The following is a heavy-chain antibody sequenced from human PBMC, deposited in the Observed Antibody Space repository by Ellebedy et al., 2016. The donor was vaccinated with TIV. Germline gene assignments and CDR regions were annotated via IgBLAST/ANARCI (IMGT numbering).Heavy chain of an antibody. CDR1: GFTFNSYW. CDR2: INQDGSDT. CDR3: ATDGSYGDYRSPTHAFVM. J-gene: IGHJ3*02. D-gene: IGHD4-17*01. V-gene: IGHV3-7*01. Sequence: GGSLRLSCAASGFTFNSYWITWVRQAPGKGLEWVANINQDGSDTYYVDSLRGRFTISRDNAKNSLYLLMNSLRGEDTAVYYCATDGSYGDYRSPTHAFVMWGQGTLVTVSS.